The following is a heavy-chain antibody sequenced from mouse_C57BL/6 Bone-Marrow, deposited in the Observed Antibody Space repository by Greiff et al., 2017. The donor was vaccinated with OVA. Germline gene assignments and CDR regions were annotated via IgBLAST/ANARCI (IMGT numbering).Heavy chain of an antibody. CDR1: GYTFTSYW. V-gene: IGHV1-59*01. J-gene: IGHJ4*01. Sequence: QVQLQQPGAELVRPGTSVKLSCKASGYTFTSYWMHWVKQRPGQGLEWIGVIDPSDSYTNYNQKFKGKATLTVDTSSSTAYMQLSSLTSEDSAVYYCVREGGYGNSYAMDYWGQGTSVTVSS. CDR2: IDPSDSYT. D-gene: IGHD2-1*01. CDR3: VREGGYGNSYAMDY.